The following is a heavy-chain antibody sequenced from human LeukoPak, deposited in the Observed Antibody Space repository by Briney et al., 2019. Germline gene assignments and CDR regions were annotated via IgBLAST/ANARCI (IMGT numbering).Heavy chain of an antibody. CDR3: ARLITGTTTAFGI. D-gene: IGHD1-7*01. CDR2: VYTSGST. J-gene: IGHJ3*02. CDR1: GGSISGYY. V-gene: IGHV4-4*07. Sequence: SETLSLTCSVSGGSISGYYWTWLRQPAGKGLEWIGRVYTSGSTHYNPSLTTRLTMSVDTSKNQFSLKLSSVTAADTAVYYCARLITGTTTAFGIWGQGTMVTVSS.